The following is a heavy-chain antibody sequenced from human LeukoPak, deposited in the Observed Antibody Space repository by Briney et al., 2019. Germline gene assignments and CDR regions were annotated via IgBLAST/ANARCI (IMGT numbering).Heavy chain of an antibody. CDR1: GYTLTELS. Sequence: ASVNASCKVSGYTLTELSMDWVRQAPGKGLEWMGGFDTEDDETIYEQRFQSRVTMTEDTSTDTAYMELSSLRSEDTVVYYCETLAVDHAFDIWGKGTMVTVSS. V-gene: IGHV1-24*01. CDR3: ETLAVDHAFDI. J-gene: IGHJ3*02. D-gene: IGHD6-19*01. CDR2: FDTEDDET.